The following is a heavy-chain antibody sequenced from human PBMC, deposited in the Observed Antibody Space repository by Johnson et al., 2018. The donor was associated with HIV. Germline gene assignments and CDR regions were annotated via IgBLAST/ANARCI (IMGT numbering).Heavy chain of an antibody. CDR3: ARGRGYGAERGALDN. CDR1: GFTFSSYA. Sequence: QVQLVESGGGVVRPGGSLRLPCAASGFTFSSYAMHWVRQAPGKGLEWVAVISYDGSNKYYADSVKGRFTISRDNSKNTLYLQMNGLRDEDTAWYYCARGRGYGAERGALDNWGQGTMVTVSA. V-gene: IGHV3-30-3*01. D-gene: IGHD4-17*01. CDR2: ISYDGSNK. J-gene: IGHJ3*02.